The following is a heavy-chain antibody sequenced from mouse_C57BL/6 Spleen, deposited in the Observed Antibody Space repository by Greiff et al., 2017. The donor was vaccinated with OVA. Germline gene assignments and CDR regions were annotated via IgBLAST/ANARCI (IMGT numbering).Heavy chain of an antibody. V-gene: IGHV5-17*01. CDR3: EIDYYVSSYEGISMDY. CDR2: ISSGSSTI. Sequence: EVQGVESGGGLVKPGGSLKLSCAASGFTFSDYGMHWVRQAPEKGLEWVAYISSGSSTIYYADTVKGRFTISRDNDKDTLFLQMTSLKSEDTAMYSCEIDYYVSSYEGISMDYWGQGTSVTVSS. CDR1: GFTFSDYG. D-gene: IGHD1-1*01. J-gene: IGHJ4*01.